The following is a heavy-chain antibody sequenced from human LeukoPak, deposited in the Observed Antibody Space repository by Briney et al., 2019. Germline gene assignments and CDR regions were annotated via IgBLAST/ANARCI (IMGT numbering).Heavy chain of an antibody. CDR2: INPYSGST. Sequence: ASVKVSCKASGYTFTDYYMHWVRQAPGQGLEWMGMINPYSGSTNYPQKFQGRVTMTRDTSISTAYMELSRLRSDDTAVYYCARVDGYHTNADYWGQGTLVTVSS. CDR1: GYTFTDYY. J-gene: IGHJ4*02. CDR3: ARVDGYHTNADY. V-gene: IGHV1-2*02. D-gene: IGHD5-24*01.